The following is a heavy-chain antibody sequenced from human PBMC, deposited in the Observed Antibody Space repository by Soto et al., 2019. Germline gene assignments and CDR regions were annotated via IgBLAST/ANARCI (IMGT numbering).Heavy chain of an antibody. V-gene: IGHV1-18*01. CDR2: ISGYNGDT. CDR3: ARASDYSTSWYSYYYFYGMDV. J-gene: IGHJ6*02. Sequence: QVQLVQSGAEVKKPGASVKVSCKASGYTFTNYAISWVRQAPGQGLEWMGWISGYNGDTNYAQKLQGRVTMTTDTSSXTAYMELRSLRSDDTAVYYCARASDYSTSWYSYYYFYGMDVWGQGTTVTVSS. CDR1: GYTFTNYA. D-gene: IGHD6-13*01.